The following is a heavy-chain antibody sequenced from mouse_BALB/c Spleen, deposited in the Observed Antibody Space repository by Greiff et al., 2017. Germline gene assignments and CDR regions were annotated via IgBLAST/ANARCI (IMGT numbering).Heavy chain of an antibody. D-gene: IGHD2-10*02. CDR1: GFAFSSYD. J-gene: IGHJ2*01. Sequence: EVQVVESGGGLVKPGGSLKLSCAASGFAFSSYDMSWVRQTPEKRLEWVAYISSGGGSTYYPDTVKGRFTISRDNAKNTLYLQMSSLKSEDTAMYYCARQRGYGNPFDYWGQGTTLTVSS. CDR2: ISSGGGST. CDR3: ARQRGYGNPFDY. V-gene: IGHV5-12-1*01.